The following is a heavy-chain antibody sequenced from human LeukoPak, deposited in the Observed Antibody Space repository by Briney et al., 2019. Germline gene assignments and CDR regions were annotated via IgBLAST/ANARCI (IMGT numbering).Heavy chain of an antibody. J-gene: IGHJ6*03. CDR1: GYAFTGYY. CDR2: INPNSGGT. D-gene: IGHD3-10*01. Sequence: ASVKLTCKASGYAFTGYYMHWVRQAPGHGFEWMGWINPNSGGTNYEQKFQGRVTMTRDTSISTAYMEMSSLTYDDTAVYCCARALFIMVRGIRYYYMDVWGKGTTVTISS. CDR3: ARALFIMVRGIRYYYMDV. V-gene: IGHV1-2*02.